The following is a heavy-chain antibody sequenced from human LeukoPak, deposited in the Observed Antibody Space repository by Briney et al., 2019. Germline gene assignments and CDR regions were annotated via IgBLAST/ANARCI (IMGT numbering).Heavy chain of an antibody. CDR3: AKVGSVGATRYGMDV. J-gene: IGHJ6*02. D-gene: IGHD1-26*01. V-gene: IGHV3-23*01. Sequence: PGGSLRLSCAASGFTFSSYAMSWVRQAPGKGLEWVSAISGSGGSTYYADSVKGRSTISRDNSKNTLYLQMNSLRAEDTAVYYCAKVGSVGATRYGMDVWGQGTTVTVSS. CDR1: GFTFSSYA. CDR2: ISGSGGST.